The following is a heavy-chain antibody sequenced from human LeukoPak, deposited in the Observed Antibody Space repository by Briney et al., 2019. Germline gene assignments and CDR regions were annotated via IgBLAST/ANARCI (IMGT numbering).Heavy chain of an antibody. J-gene: IGHJ1*01. CDR2: MSSSSSYI. CDR3: AKGRDYYDSSGYYSRDFQH. D-gene: IGHD3-22*01. Sequence: GRCLRLSCAAAGFTLSSYGMKWVRQAPGKGLGWVASMSSSSSYIFYGDSVKGRFTISRDNAKNSLYLQMNSLRAEDTAVYYCAKGRDYYDSSGYYSRDFQHWGQGTLVTVSS. V-gene: IGHV3-21*01. CDR1: GFTLSSYG.